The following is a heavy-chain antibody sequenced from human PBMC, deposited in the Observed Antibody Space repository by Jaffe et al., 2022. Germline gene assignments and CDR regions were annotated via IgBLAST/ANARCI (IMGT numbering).Heavy chain of an antibody. CDR1: GYTFTDYY. J-gene: IGHJ4*02. Sequence: EVQLVQSGAEVKKPGATVKISCKVSGYTFTDYYMHWVQQAPGKGLEWMGLVDPEDGETIYAEKFQGRVTITADTSTDTAYMELSSLRSEDTAVYYCATGGLAFGGVIAPEVANKFDYWGQGTLVTVSS. D-gene: IGHD3-16*02. V-gene: IGHV1-69-2*01. CDR3: ATGGLAFGGVIAPEVANKFDY. CDR2: VDPEDGET.